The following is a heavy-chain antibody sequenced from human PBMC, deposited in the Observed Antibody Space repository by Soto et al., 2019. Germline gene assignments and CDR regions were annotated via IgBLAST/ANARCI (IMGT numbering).Heavy chain of an antibody. CDR3: ARGGSVAVVTDGFDH. J-gene: IGHJ4*02. CDR2: INPSCGST. V-gene: IGHV1-46*01. CDR1: GYTFTSFY. Sequence: ASVKVSCKASGYTFTSFYLHWVGQAPVQVLEWMGRINPSCGSTSYAQRFQGRVTVTRDTSTSTVYMELSSLRSDDTAVYYCARGGSVAVVTDGFDHRAQGTLVTVSS. D-gene: IGHD2-21*02.